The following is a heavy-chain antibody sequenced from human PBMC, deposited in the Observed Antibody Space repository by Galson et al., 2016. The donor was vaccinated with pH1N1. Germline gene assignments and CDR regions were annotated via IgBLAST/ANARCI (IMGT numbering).Heavy chain of an antibody. CDR2: IIDTGTT. V-gene: IGHV4-39*07. J-gene: IGHJ4*02. CDR1: GGSISSDNYY. D-gene: IGHD5-12*01. CDR3: ARLSIRHTPRDY. Sequence: SETLSLTCTVSGGSISSDNYYWSWIRQPAGKGLEWIGNIIDTGTTFYNPSLKSRVTIPLDTSKSQFSLRLKSVTAADTAVYYCARLSIRHTPRDYWGQGILVTVSS.